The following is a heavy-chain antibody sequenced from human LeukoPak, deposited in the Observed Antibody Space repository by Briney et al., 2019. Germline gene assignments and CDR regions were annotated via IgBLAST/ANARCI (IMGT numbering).Heavy chain of an antibody. D-gene: IGHD6-19*01. V-gene: IGHV3-23*01. CDR2: ISGSGDTT. Sequence: GRSLRLSCAASGFTFSSYAMSWVRQAPGEGPQWVSTISGSGDTTHYGDSMKGHFTISRDNSKNTLSLQMNSLRAEDTAVYYCAKGYNAVAGRDWYFDLWGRGTLVTVSS. J-gene: IGHJ2*01. CDR1: GFTFSSYA. CDR3: AKGYNAVAGRDWYFDL.